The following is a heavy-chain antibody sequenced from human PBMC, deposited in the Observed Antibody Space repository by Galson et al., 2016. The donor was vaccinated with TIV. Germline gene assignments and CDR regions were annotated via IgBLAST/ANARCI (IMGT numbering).Heavy chain of an antibody. J-gene: IGHJ5*02. CDR2: IDPSDSYT. D-gene: IGHD2-8*01. Sequence: QSGAEVTKPGESLRISCKGSGYRFTNYWINWVRQMPGKALEWMGRIDPSDSYTNYSPSFQGHVTISADKSISTAFLQWSSLRASDSAIYYCARGVSAGSGWLDPWGQGTLVTVSS. V-gene: IGHV5-10-1*01. CDR3: ARGVSAGSGWLDP. CDR1: GYRFTNYW.